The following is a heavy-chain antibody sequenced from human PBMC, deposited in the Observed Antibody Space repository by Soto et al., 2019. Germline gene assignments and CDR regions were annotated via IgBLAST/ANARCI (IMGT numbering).Heavy chain of an antibody. V-gene: IGHV5-51*01. CDR1: GYSFTSYW. D-gene: IGHD6-13*01. CDR3: ARPHYNTFYSSPRGDAFDI. CDR2: IYPGDSDT. J-gene: IGHJ3*02. Sequence: LGESLKISCNGSGYSFTSYWIGWVRQMPGKGLEWMGIIYPGDSDTRYSPSFQGQVTISADKSISTAYLQWSSLKASDTAMYYCARPHYNTFYSSPRGDAFDIWGPGTMVTVSS.